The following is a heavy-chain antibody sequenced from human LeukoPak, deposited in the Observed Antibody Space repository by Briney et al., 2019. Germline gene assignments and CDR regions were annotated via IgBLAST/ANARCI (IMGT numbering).Heavy chain of an antibody. CDR1: GFIFSRFW. Sequence: TGGSLRLSCAASGFIFSRFWMSWVRQAPGKWLEWLANVKEDGSEKYYVDSVKGRFTISRDNAKNSLYLQMNSLRAEDTAVYYCARYGSIVAAGTFDYWGQGTLVTVSS. D-gene: IGHD6-13*01. V-gene: IGHV3-7*04. J-gene: IGHJ4*02. CDR3: ARYGSIVAAGTFDY. CDR2: VKEDGSEK.